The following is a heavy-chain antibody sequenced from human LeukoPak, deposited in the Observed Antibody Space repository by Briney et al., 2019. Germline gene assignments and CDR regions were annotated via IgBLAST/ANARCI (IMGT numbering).Heavy chain of an antibody. CDR1: GYTFSSYG. Sequence: ASVKVSCKASGYTFSSYGISWVRQAPGQGLECMGGISGYNGNTNYAQKLQGGVTMTTDTSTITAYMELRSLRSDDTAVYYCARDLIMYGSESYFDDTFDIWGQGTKVTVSS. D-gene: IGHD3-10*01. CDR2: ISGYNGNT. J-gene: IGHJ3*02. CDR3: ARDLIMYGSESYFDDTFDI. V-gene: IGHV1-18*01.